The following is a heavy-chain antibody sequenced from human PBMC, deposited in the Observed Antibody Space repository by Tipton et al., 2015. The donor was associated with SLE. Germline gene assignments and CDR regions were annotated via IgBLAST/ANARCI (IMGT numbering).Heavy chain of an antibody. J-gene: IGHJ4*02. Sequence: TLSLTCTVSGDSMNSGVYYWSWLRQPAGKGLEWIGRIFSSGNTIYNPSLKSRVTISEDTSKNQFSLRLSSVTAADTAVYYCAREGISYCGGDCYGSFDYWGQGSLATVSS. CDR2: IFSSGNT. D-gene: IGHD2-21*01. CDR1: GDSMNSGVYY. V-gene: IGHV4-61*02. CDR3: AREGISYCGGDCYGSFDY.